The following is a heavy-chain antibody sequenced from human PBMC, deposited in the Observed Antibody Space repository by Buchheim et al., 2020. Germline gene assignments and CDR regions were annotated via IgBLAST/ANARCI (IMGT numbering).Heavy chain of an antibody. CDR1: GFTFSSYS. CDR2: ISSGGSTV. Sequence: EVQLVESGGGLVQPGGSLRLSCAASGFTFSSYSMNWVRQAPGKGLEWVSYISSGGSTVYYADSVKGRFTISRASAKNSLYLQMNSLRAEDTAVYYCAYDSSGYYFRFDYWGQGTL. J-gene: IGHJ4*02. D-gene: IGHD3-22*01. V-gene: IGHV3-48*01. CDR3: AYDSSGYYFRFDY.